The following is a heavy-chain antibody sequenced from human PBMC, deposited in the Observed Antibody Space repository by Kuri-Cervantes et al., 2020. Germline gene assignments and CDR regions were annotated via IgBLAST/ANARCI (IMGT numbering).Heavy chain of an antibody. CDR1: GGSFSGYY. J-gene: IGHJ5*02. CDR3: ARVPRGSSNWFDP. Sequence: GSLRLSCAVYGGSFSGYYWSWIRQPPGKGLEWIGKINHSGSTNYNPSLKSRVTISVDTSKKQFSLKLSSVTAADTAVYYCARVPRGSSNWFDPWGQGTLVTVSS. CDR2: INHSGST. V-gene: IGHV4-34*01. D-gene: IGHD3-10*01.